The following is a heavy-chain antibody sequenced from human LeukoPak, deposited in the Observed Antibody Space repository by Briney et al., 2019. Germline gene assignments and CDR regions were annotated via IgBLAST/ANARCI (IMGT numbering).Heavy chain of an antibody. CDR2: IKQDGSEK. V-gene: IGHV3-7*01. Sequence: PGGSLRLSCAASGLTFSSYWMSWVRQAPGKGLEWVANIKQDGSEKYYVDSVKGRFTISRDNAKNSLYLQMNSLRAEDTAVYYCARGLSYFDYWGQGTLVTVSS. CDR1: GLTFSSYW. CDR3: ARGLSYFDY. J-gene: IGHJ4*02.